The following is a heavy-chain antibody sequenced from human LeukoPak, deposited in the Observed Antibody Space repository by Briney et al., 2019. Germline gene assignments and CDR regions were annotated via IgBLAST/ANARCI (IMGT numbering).Heavy chain of an antibody. Sequence: ASVKVSCKVSGYTLTELSMHWVRQAPGKGLEWMGGFDPEDGETIYAQKFQARVTMTEDTSTDTAYMELSSLRSEDTAVYYCATDPAGGNPSYYFDYWGQGTLVTVSS. D-gene: IGHD1-14*01. CDR2: FDPEDGET. J-gene: IGHJ4*02. CDR1: GYTLTELS. CDR3: ATDPAGGNPSYYFDY. V-gene: IGHV1-24*01.